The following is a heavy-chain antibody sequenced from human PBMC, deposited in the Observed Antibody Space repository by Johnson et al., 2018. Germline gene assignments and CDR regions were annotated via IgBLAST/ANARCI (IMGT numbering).Heavy chain of an antibody. CDR1: GFTFSSYW. CDR2: INSDESGT. D-gene: IGHD2-15*01. J-gene: IGHJ1*01. CDR3: ATFYCSGGSCYGYFQH. Sequence: EVQLVETGGGLVQPGGSLRLSCAASGFTFSSYWMHWVRQAPGKGLVWVSRINSDESGTTYADSVKGRFTISRDNAKNSLYLQMNSLRAEDTAVYYCATFYCSGGSCYGYFQHWGQGTLVTVSS. V-gene: IGHV3-74*01.